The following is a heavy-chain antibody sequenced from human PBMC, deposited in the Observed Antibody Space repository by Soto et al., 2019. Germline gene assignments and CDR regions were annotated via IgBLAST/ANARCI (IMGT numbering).Heavy chain of an antibody. D-gene: IGHD2-15*01. CDR1: GFTFSSYW. CDR2: LKQDGSEK. J-gene: IGHJ6*03. Sequence: EVQLVESGGGLVQPGGSLRLSCAASGFTFSSYWMSWVRQAPGKGLEWVANLKQDGSEKYYVDSVKGRFTISRDNARNSLYLQMNGLRAEDTAVYYCARVSVGDCSGGSCYYYMDVWGKGTTVTVSS. V-gene: IGHV3-7*01. CDR3: ARVSVGDCSGGSCYYYMDV.